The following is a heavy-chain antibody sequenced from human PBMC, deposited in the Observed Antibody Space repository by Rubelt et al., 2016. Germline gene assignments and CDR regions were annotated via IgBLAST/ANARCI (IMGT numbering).Heavy chain of an antibody. CDR1: A. D-gene: IGHD2-2*03. J-gene: IGHJ4*02. CDR2: ISGSGGST. V-gene: IGHV3-23*01. CDR3: ARDSLDIVVVPAAVSIAAAGENDY. Sequence: AMSWVRQAPGKGLEWVSAISGSGGSTYYADSVKGRFTISRDNSKNTLYLQMNSLRAEDTAVYYCARDSLDIVVVPAAVSIAAAGENDYWGQGTLVTVSS.